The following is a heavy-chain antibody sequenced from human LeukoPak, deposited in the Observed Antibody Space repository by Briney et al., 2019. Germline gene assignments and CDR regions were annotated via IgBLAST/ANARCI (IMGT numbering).Heavy chain of an antibody. D-gene: IGHD1-26*01. CDR1: GFTFSNYW. J-gene: IGHJ4*02. CDR2: IKQDGSEK. CDR3: ARALGWELLVFDY. V-gene: IGHV3-7*01. Sequence: GGSLRLSCAASGFTFSNYWMSWVRQAPGKGLEWVANIKQDGSEKYYVDAVKGRFTISRDNAKNSLYLQMNSLRAEDTAVYYCARALGWELLVFDYWGQGTLVTVSS.